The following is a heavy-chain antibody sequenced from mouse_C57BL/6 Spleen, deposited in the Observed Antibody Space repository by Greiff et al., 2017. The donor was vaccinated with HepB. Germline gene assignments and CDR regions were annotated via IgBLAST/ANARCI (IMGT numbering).Heavy chain of an antibody. CDR2: IYPSDSET. CDR3: ARPYYYGSSSQAWFAY. D-gene: IGHD1-1*01. CDR1: GYTFTSYW. V-gene: IGHV1-61*01. J-gene: IGHJ3*01. Sequence: VQLQQPGAELVRPGSSVKLSCKASGYTFTSYWMDWVKQRPGQGLEWIGNIYPSDSETHYNQKFKDKATLTVDKSSSTAYMQLSSLTSEDSAVYYCARPYYYGSSSQAWFAYWGQGTLVTVSA.